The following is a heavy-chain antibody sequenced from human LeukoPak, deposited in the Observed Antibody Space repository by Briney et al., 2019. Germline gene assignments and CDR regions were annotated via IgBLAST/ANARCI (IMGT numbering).Heavy chain of an antibody. CDR3: AREVVPAAGGFDP. V-gene: IGHV3-48*04. CDR1: GFTFSSYS. J-gene: IGHJ5*02. CDR2: ISSSSSTI. D-gene: IGHD2-2*01. Sequence: RGSLRLSCAASGFTFSSYSMNWVRQAPGKGLVWVSYISSSSSTIYYADSVKGRFTISRDNAKNSLYLQMNSLRAEDTAVYYCAREVVPAAGGFDPWGQGTLVTVSS.